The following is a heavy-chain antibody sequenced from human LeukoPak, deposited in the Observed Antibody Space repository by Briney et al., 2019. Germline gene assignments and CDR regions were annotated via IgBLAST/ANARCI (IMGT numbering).Heavy chain of an antibody. Sequence: PGGSLRLSCAASGFTFSSYAMSWVRQAPGKGLEWVSAISGSGGSTYYADSVKGRFTISRDNAKNSLYLQMNSLRADDTALYYCARDDYGSGSWNDYWGQGTLVTVSS. D-gene: IGHD3-10*01. CDR3: ARDDYGSGSWNDY. CDR2: ISGSGGST. J-gene: IGHJ4*02. CDR1: GFTFSSYA. V-gene: IGHV3-23*01.